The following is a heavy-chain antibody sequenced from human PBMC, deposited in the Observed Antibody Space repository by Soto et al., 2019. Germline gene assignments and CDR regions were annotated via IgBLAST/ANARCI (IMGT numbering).Heavy chain of an antibody. D-gene: IGHD6-19*01. CDR2: ISASGGST. Sequence: EVQLLESGGGLVQPGGSLRLTCAASGFTFSSYAMSWVRQAPGKGLKWVSTISASGGSTYDADSVKGRFTISRDNSKNTLYLQMNSLRADDTAVYYCAQDGGSAGWYTDYCRQGTLVTVSS. CDR3: AQDGGSAGWYTDY. J-gene: IGHJ4*02. CDR1: GFTFSSYA. V-gene: IGHV3-23*01.